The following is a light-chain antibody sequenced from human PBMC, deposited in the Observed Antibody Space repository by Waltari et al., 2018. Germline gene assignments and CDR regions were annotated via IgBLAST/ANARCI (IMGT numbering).Light chain of an antibody. V-gene: IGLV3-21*04. CDR3: QVWDSSSYVV. J-gene: IGLJ2*01. CDR1: NIGSKS. CDR2: YDS. Sequence: SYVLTQPPSASVAPGKTARITCWGNNIGSKSVHWYQQKPGQAPVLVIYYDSDRPSGIPERFSGSNSGNTATLTISRVEAGDEADYYCQVWDSSSYVVFGGGTKLTVL.